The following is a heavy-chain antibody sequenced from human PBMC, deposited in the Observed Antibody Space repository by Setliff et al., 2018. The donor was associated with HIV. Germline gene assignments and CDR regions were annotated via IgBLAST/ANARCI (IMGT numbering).Heavy chain of an antibody. CDR3: ARTLSTMVKTDGYYDYYYMDV. Sequence: SETLSLTCAVSGYSISSGYYWGWIRQPPGKGLEWIGEINDRGTTNYNPSFKSRVTMSVDTSKNQFSLNLNSVTAADTAVYYCARTLSTMVKTDGYYDYYYMDVWGKGTTVTVSS. V-gene: IGHV4-38-2*01. CDR1: GYSISSGYY. CDR2: INDRGTT. D-gene: IGHD3-10*01. J-gene: IGHJ6*03.